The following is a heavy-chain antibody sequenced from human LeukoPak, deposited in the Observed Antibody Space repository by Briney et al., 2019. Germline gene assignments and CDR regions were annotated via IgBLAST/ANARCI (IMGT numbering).Heavy chain of an antibody. J-gene: IGHJ4*02. CDR3: AREKSGYCSSTSCAFDY. V-gene: IGHV1-69*13. CDR1: GGTFSSYA. CDR2: IIPIFGTA. Sequence: SVKVSCKASGGTFSSYAISWVRHAPGQGLEWMGGIIPIFGTANYAQKFQGRVTITADESTSTAYMELSSLKSEDTAVYYCAREKSGYCSSTSCAFDYWGQGTLVTVSS. D-gene: IGHD2-2*01.